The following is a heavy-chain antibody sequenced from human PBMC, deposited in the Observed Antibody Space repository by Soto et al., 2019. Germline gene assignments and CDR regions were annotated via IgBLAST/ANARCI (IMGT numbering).Heavy chain of an antibody. Sequence: HPGGSLRLSCVASGFSFSSQAMHWVRQAPGKGLEWVAAISNDGNRQLYADSVKDRFTISRDNSRNTLDLQMNNLRTEDTGVYFCARDIYSYGSVGTPDIWGQGTMVT. V-gene: IGHV3-30-3*01. CDR1: GFSFSSQA. CDR2: ISNDGNRQ. D-gene: IGHD5-18*01. CDR3: ARDIYSYGSVGTPDI. J-gene: IGHJ3*02.